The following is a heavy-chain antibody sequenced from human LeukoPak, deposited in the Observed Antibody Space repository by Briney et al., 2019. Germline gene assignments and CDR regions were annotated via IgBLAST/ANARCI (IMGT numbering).Heavy chain of an antibody. Sequence: ETLSLTCTVSVGSISSCYGIWIRQPAGRGVEGIGRIYIRGSTNYNPSRKSRVTMSVDTSKNQFYLKLSSVTDADTAVYYCARDRGTWNDDGFDYWGQGTLVTVSS. D-gene: IGHD1-1*01. CDR3: ARDRGTWNDDGFDY. CDR2: IYIRGST. V-gene: IGHV4-4*07. J-gene: IGHJ4*02. CDR1: VGSISSCY.